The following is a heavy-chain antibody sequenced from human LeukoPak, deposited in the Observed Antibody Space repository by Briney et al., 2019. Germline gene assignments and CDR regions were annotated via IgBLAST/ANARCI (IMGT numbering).Heavy chain of an antibody. CDR1: GFTVSSNY. CDR2: IYSGGST. D-gene: IGHD4-23*01. Sequence: GGSLRLSCAASGFTVSSNYMSWVRQAPGKGLEWVSVIYSGGSTYYADSVKGRFTIPRDNSKNTLYLQMNSLRAEDTAVYYCARERYGGPDAFDIWGQGTMVTVSS. CDR3: ARERYGGPDAFDI. V-gene: IGHV3-66*02. J-gene: IGHJ3*02.